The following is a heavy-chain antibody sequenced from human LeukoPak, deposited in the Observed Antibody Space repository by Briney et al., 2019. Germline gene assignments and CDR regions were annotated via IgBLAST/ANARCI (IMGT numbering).Heavy chain of an antibody. V-gene: IGHV3-53*01. CDR1: GFTVISND. D-gene: IGHD1-14*01. J-gene: IGHJ4*02. Sequence: GGSLRLSYAASGFTVISNDMTWVRQAPGKGLEWVSVLYSDGNTKYADSVQGRFTISRDNSKNTLYLEMNSLSPDDTAVYYCARGVEPLAANTLAYWGQGTLVTVSS. CDR2: LYSDGNT. CDR3: ARGVEPLAANTLAY.